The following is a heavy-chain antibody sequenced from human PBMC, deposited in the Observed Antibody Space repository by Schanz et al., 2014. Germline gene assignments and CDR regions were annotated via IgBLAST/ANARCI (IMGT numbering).Heavy chain of an antibody. CDR2: ISGGGGGYR. V-gene: IGHV3-NL1*01. CDR1: GFTFSSYV. Sequence: QVQLVESGGGVVQPGRSLRLSCAASGFTFSSYVMNWVRQAPGRGLEWVSTISGGGGGYRPYADSVKGRFTISRDNSKNTLYLQMNSLRTEDTAVYFCAKSYDTSGYSGFDYWGQGTLVTVSS. J-gene: IGHJ4*02. D-gene: IGHD3-22*01. CDR3: AKSYDTSGYSGFDY.